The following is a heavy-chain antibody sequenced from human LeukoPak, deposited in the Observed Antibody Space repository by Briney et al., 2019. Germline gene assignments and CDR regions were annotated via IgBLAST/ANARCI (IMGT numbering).Heavy chain of an antibody. V-gene: IGHV3-30*18. CDR3: AKDGGGTVTTDFDY. CDR1: GFTFSDYY. Sequence: PGGSLRLSCAASGFTFSDYYMSWIRQAPGKGLEWVAVISYDGSNKYYADSVKGRFTISRDNSKNTLYLQMNSLRAEDTAVYYCAKDGGGTVTTDFDYWGQGTLVTVSS. J-gene: IGHJ4*02. CDR2: ISYDGSNK. D-gene: IGHD4-17*01.